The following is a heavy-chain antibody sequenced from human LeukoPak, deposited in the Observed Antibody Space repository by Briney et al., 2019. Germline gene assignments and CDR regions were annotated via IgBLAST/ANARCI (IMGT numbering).Heavy chain of an antibody. V-gene: IGHV3-9*01. CDR3: ARDQAAKAGDSSGYYRLDY. CDR1: GFTFDDYA. CDR2: ISWNSGSI. Sequence: GGSLRLSCAASGFTFDDYAMHWVRQAPGKGLEWVSGISWNSGSIGYADSVKGRFTISRDNAKNPLYLQMNSLRAEDTAVYYCARDQAAKAGDSSGYYRLDYWGQGTLVTVSS. D-gene: IGHD3-22*01. J-gene: IGHJ4*02.